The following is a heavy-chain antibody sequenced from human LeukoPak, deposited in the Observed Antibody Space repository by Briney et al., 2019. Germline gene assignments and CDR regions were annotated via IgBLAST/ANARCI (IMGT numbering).Heavy chain of an antibody. Sequence: SVKVSGKASGYSFTGYYMFWVRHAPGQGLEWMGWINPNNGGTNYAQNFQGRVTMTRDTSISTAYMELSRLQSNDTAVYYCAKGTTGTTTMGNDAFTIWGQGTMVTVSS. CDR1: GYSFTGYY. V-gene: IGHV1-2*02. CDR3: AKGTTGTTTMGNDAFTI. CDR2: INPNNGGT. D-gene: IGHD1-1*01. J-gene: IGHJ3*02.